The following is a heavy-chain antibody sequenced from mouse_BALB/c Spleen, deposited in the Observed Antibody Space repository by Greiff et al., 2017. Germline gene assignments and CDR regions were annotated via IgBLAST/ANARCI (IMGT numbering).Heavy chain of an antibody. D-gene: IGHD1-1*01. CDR2: INSNGGST. Sequence: DVKLVESGGGLVQPGGSLKLSCAASGFTFSSYGMSWVRQTPDKRLELVATINSNGGSTYYPDSVKGRFTISRDNAKNTLYLQMSSLKSEDTAMYYCARGGYYGSSYYFDYWGQGTTLTVSS. V-gene: IGHV5-6-3*01. J-gene: IGHJ2*01. CDR1: GFTFSSYG. CDR3: ARGGYYGSSYYFDY.